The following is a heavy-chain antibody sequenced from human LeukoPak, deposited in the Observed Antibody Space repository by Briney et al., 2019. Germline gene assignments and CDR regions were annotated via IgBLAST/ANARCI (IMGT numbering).Heavy chain of an antibody. V-gene: IGHV4-4*07. CDR2: IFASGST. CDR3: AREGSAFDI. J-gene: IGHJ3*02. Sequence: YPSETLSLTCTVSGGSISSYSWSWIWQPAGKGLEWIGRIFASGSTKYNPSLKSRVTMSVETSKNQFSLKLSSVTAADTAVYYCAREGSAFDIWGQGTMVTVSS. CDR1: GGSISSYS.